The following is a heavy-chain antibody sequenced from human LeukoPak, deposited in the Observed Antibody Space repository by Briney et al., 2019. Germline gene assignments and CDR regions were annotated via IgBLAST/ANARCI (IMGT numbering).Heavy chain of an antibody. CDR3: ARGVRGGYDFWSGYKGDNWFDP. CDR2: INHSGST. V-gene: IGHV4-34*01. J-gene: IGHJ5*02. Sequence: SETLSLTCAVYGGSFSGYYWSWIRQPPGKGLEWIGEINHSGSTNYNPSLKSRVTISVDTSNNQFSLKLSSVTAADTAVYYCARGVRGGYDFWSGYKGDNWFDPWGQGTLVTVSS. D-gene: IGHD3-3*01. CDR1: GGSFSGYY.